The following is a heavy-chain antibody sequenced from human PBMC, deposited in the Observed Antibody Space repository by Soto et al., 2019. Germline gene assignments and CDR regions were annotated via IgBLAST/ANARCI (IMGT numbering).Heavy chain of an antibody. CDR2: ISGSGGST. Sequence: EVQLLESGGGLVQPGGSLRLSCAASGFTFSSYAMSWVRQAPGKGLEWVSAISGSGGSTYYADSVKGRFTISRDNSKNTLYLQMNSLRAEDTDVYYCAKEKRVLRFLEWLSKYGMDVWGQGTTVTVSS. J-gene: IGHJ6*02. V-gene: IGHV3-23*01. CDR1: GFTFSSYA. CDR3: AKEKRVLRFLEWLSKYGMDV. D-gene: IGHD3-3*01.